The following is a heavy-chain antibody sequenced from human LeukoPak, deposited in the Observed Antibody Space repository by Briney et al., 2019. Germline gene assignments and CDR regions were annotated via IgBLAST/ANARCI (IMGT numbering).Heavy chain of an antibody. CDR2: IYHSGST. J-gene: IGHJ4*02. D-gene: IGHD6-19*01. V-gene: IGHV4-30-2*01. Sequence: SQTLSLTCTVSGGSISSGGYYWSWIRQPPGKGLEWIGYIYHSGSTYYNPSLKSRVTISVDTSKNQFSLRLSSVTAADTAVYYCARVISGIAVAPYFDYWGQGTLVTVSS. CDR3: ARVISGIAVAPYFDY. CDR1: GGSISSGGYY.